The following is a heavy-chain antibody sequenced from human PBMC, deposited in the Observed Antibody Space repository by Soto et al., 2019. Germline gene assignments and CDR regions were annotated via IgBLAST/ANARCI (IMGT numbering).Heavy chain of an antibody. Sequence: SETLSLTCTVSGGSISNYYWNWIRQPPGRGLEWIAYMSYSGSNDYNPSLKSRVTMSVDTSKNQFSLKLRSVTAADTAVYYCVRTIVGATRFDYWGQGTLVT. J-gene: IGHJ4*02. CDR3: VRTIVGATRFDY. D-gene: IGHD1-26*01. V-gene: IGHV4-59*01. CDR1: GGSISNYY. CDR2: MSYSGSN.